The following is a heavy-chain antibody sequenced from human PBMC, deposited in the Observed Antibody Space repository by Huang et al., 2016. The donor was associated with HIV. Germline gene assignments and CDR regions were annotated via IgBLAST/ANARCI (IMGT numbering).Heavy chain of an antibody. V-gene: IGHV3-11*04. CDR3: ARDFGVTYYYNSSGYSAFDI. CDR1: GFPFSDSY. J-gene: IGHJ3*02. Sequence: LQLVESGGGLVKPGGSLSLSCAASGFPFSDSYMTWIRQAPGKGLEWLSYIGTRGRTINYADTMKGRFTIAKDNAKNSLYQRRSRLRAEDTAVYYCARDFGVTYYYNSSGYSAFDIWGQGTMVTVSS. CDR2: IGTRGRTI. D-gene: IGHD3-22*01.